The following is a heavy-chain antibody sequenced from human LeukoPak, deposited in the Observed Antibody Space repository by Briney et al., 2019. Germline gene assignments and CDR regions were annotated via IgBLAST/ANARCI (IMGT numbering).Heavy chain of an antibody. D-gene: IGHD6-13*01. CDR3: ASDAGIVVAGREIDFDC. V-gene: IGHV3-33*08. CDR2: IWYEGSNK. CDR1: VFTYSSYG. J-gene: IGHJ4*02. Sequence: GRSVRLSRASSVFTYSSYGMHWVRQAPAKGLEGVAVIWYEGSNKYYTDSVKGRFNNSRDNSKNTPYLEMNRLRAEDTAVYYCASDAGIVVAGREIDFDCWGQRTLVTVSS.